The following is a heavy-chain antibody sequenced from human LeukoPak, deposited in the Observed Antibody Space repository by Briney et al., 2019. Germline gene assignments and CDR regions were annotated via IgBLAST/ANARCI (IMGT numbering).Heavy chain of an antibody. Sequence: SETLSLTCSVSGDSISYFYWSWIRQAAGKGLEWIGRMSSSGNNDYNASLKSRVTISVDTSKNQFSLKLSSVTAADTAVYYCARIRKAIMADYYYYYMDVWGKGTTVTISS. CDR2: MSSSGNN. J-gene: IGHJ6*03. D-gene: IGHD5-24*01. CDR1: GDSISYFY. V-gene: IGHV4-4*07. CDR3: ARIRKAIMADYYYYYMDV.